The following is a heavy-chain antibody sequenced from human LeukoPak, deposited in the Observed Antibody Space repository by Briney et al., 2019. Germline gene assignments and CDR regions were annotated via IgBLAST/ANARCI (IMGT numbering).Heavy chain of an antibody. CDR3: ARRGSSWYGDF. CDR1: GYRFTSYW. J-gene: IGHJ4*02. Sequence: GESLKISCKGSGYRFTSYWIGWVRQMPGKGLEWMGIICPGDSETRYSPSFQGQVTISADKSISTAYLQWSSLKAADTAVYFCARRGSSWYGDFWGQGTLVTVSS. D-gene: IGHD6-13*01. V-gene: IGHV5-51*01. CDR2: ICPGDSET.